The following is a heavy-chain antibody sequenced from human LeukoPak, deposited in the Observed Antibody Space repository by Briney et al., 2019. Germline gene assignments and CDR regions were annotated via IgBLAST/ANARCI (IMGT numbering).Heavy chain of an antibody. J-gene: IGHJ4*02. Sequence: PGGSLRLSCAASGFTFSSYSMNWVRQAPGKGLEWVSSISSSSSYIYYADSVKGRFTISRDNAKNSLYLQMNSLRAEDTAVYYCARDGGGYYYDSSGYYSPFDYWGQGTLVTVSS. CDR3: ARDGGGYYYDSSGYYSPFDY. D-gene: IGHD3-22*01. CDR1: GFTFSSYS. V-gene: IGHV3-21*01. CDR2: ISSSSSYI.